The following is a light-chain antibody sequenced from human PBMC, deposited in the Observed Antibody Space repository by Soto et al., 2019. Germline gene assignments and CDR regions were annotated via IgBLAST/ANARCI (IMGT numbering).Light chain of an antibody. CDR1: QSVSSN. Sequence: EILMTQSPATLSVSPGERATLSCRASQSVSSNLAWYQQKPGQAPRLLIYGASTRAPGIPARFSGSGSGTEFTLTISSLQSEDFAVYYCQSETFGQGTKVEI. J-gene: IGKJ1*01. V-gene: IGKV3-15*01. CDR3: QSET. CDR2: GAS.